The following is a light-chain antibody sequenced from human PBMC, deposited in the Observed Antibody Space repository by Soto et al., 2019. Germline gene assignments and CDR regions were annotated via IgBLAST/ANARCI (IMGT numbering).Light chain of an antibody. Sequence: HSALTQPPSASGTPCKTVTFSGSGSSSNIGTSSVHWYKHLPGTAPKPLIYTNDQRPSGVPDRFSGSKSGTSASLAISGLQSEDEADYYCAVWDDSLNCHVFGAGNKVTVL. CDR3: AVWDDSLNCHV. CDR2: TND. CDR1: SSNIGTSS. J-gene: IGLJ1*01. V-gene: IGLV1-44*01.